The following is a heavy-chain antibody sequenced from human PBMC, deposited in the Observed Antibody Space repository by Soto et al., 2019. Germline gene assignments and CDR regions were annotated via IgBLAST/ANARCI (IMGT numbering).Heavy chain of an antibody. CDR1: GGSFSDYY. Sequence: QVQLQQWGAGLLKPSETLSLTCAVYGGSFSDYYWSWIRQTPEKGLEWIGEVSHSGSTTYNPSLENRVTIAIHTSKNQFSLTLNSVTAADTAMYFCAREEPASRHHDYWGQGNLVTVSS. D-gene: IGHD1-26*01. J-gene: IGHJ4*02. CDR2: VSHSGST. V-gene: IGHV4-34*02. CDR3: AREEPASRHHDY.